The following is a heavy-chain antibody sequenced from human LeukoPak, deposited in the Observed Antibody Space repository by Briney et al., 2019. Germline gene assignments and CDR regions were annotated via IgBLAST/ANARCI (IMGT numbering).Heavy chain of an antibody. CDR1: GVTFSSYW. CDR3: ARAILWFGELPFYFDY. J-gene: IGHJ4*02. Sequence: GGSLRLSCSTSGVTFSSYWMHWVRQAPGKGLVWVSRINSDGSSTSYADSVKGRFTISRDNAKNTLYLQMNSLRAEDTAVYYCARAILWFGELPFYFDYWGQGTLVTVSS. CDR2: INSDGSST. D-gene: IGHD3-10*01. V-gene: IGHV3-74*01.